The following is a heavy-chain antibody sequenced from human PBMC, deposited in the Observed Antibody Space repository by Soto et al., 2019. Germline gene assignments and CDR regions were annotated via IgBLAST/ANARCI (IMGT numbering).Heavy chain of an antibody. D-gene: IGHD6-19*01. J-gene: IGHJ5*02. CDR2: ISYDGSDI. Sequence: GGSLRLSCAASGFMFSTYAMHWVRQAPGKGLERVAVISYDGSDIYYGDSGKGRFTISRDNSRNTLYLEMNSLQTEDTAVFYCARDQGRTVTRGDWFDPWGQRTLVPVSS. CDR3: ARDQGRTVTRGDWFDP. V-gene: IGHV3-30-3*01. CDR1: GFMFSTYA.